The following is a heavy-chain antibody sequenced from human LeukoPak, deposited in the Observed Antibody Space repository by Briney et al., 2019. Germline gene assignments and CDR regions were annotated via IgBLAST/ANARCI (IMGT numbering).Heavy chain of an antibody. Sequence: ASVKVSCKASGYTFTGYYMHWVRQAPGQGLEWMGWINPNSGGTNYAQKFQGRVTMTRDTSISTAYMELSGLRSDDTAVYYCARNKRGGSYTLDYWGQGTLVTVSS. CDR1: GYTFTGYY. CDR3: ARNKRGGSYTLDY. CDR2: INPNSGGT. J-gene: IGHJ4*02. D-gene: IGHD1-26*01. V-gene: IGHV1-2*02.